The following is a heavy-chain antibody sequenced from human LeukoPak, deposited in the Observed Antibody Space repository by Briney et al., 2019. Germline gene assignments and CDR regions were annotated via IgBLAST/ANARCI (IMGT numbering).Heavy chain of an antibody. CDR3: ARALPYYYGSGVPFDP. D-gene: IGHD3-10*01. V-gene: IGHV4-34*01. CDR2: INHSGST. Sequence: PSETLTLTCAVSGGTFSGYYWSWIRQPPGKGLEWIGEINHSGSTNYNPSLKSRVIISVDTSNNQFSLKLSSVTAADTAVYYCARALPYYYGSGVPFDPWGQGTLVTVSS. CDR1: GGTFSGYY. J-gene: IGHJ5*02.